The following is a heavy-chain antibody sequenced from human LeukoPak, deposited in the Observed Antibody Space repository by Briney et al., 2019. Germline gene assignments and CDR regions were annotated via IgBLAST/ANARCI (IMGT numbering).Heavy chain of an antibody. D-gene: IGHD5-18*01. J-gene: IGHJ4*02. V-gene: IGHV4-39*06. CDR2: IYYSGST. CDR1: GGSISSSSYY. Sequence: SETLSLTCTVSGGSISSSSYYWGWIRQPPGKGLEWIGSIYYSGSTYYNPSLKSRVTISVDTSKNQFPLKLSSVTAADTAVYYCARVASGYSYGPPDYWGQGTLVTVSS. CDR3: ARVASGYSYGPPDY.